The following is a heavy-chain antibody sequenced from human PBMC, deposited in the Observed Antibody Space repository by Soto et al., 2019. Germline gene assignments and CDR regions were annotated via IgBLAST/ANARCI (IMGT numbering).Heavy chain of an antibody. CDR2: MYNTGRT. D-gene: IGHD2-21*02. V-gene: IGHV4-59*01. Sequence: SETLSLTCTVSGGSISRYYWSWIRQPPGKGLEWIGYMYNTGRTVYSPSFKSRVTISVDTSKNQFSLQLDSVTAADTAVYYCARDLWGYCGTDCYPLDVWGQVTTVTVSS. CDR3: ARDLWGYCGTDCYPLDV. J-gene: IGHJ6*02. CDR1: GGSISRYY.